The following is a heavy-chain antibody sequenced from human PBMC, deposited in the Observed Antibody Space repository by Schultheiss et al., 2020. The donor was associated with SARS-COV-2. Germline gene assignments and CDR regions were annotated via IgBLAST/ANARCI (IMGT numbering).Heavy chain of an antibody. V-gene: IGHV4-61*03. CDR1: NGSITSGDYY. Sequence: SETLSLTCTVSNGSITSGDYYWSWIRQPPGKGLEWIGYIYYSGSTNYNPSLKSRVTISADTSRKHFSLRLNSVTAADTALYYCARVGYYYYAMDVWGQGTAVTVSS. CDR2: IYYSGST. J-gene: IGHJ6*02. CDR3: ARVGYYYYAMDV.